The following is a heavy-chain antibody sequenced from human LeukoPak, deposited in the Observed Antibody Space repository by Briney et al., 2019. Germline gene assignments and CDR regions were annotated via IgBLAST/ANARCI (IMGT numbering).Heavy chain of an antibody. CDR2: IQYDGSQK. V-gene: IGHV3-30*02. J-gene: IGHJ4*02. D-gene: IGHD5-24*01. Sequence: GGSLRLSCAASGAASGLTFSGSGMHWVRQAPGKGLEWVAFIQYDGSQKHFADSVKGRFTISRDNSANTLYLQMNSLRAEDTAVYYCAKEFSRWLQYARFDYWGQGTLVTVSS. CDR3: AKEFSRWLQYARFDY. CDR1: GLTFSGSG.